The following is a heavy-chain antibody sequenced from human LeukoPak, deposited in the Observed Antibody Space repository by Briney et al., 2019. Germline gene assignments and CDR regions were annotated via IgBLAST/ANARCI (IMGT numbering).Heavy chain of an antibody. D-gene: IGHD5-18*01. Sequence: GESLRLSCAASGFTFSSYAMSWVRQAPGKGLEWVSAISGSGGSTYYADSVKGRFTISRDNSKNTLYLQMNSLRAEDTAVYYCAKAVQLWFLTPFDYWGQGTLVTVSS. J-gene: IGHJ4*02. CDR3: AKAVQLWFLTPFDY. CDR1: GFTFSSYA. V-gene: IGHV3-23*01. CDR2: ISGSGGST.